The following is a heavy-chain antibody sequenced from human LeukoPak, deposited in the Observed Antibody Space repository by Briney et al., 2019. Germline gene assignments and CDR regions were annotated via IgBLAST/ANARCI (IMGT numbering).Heavy chain of an antibody. V-gene: IGHV3-30*18. Sequence: GGSLRLSCAASGFTFSSYEMNWVRQAPGKGLEWVAVIACDGSDKHYADSVKGRFTISRDNSKKTLYLQVNSLRAEDTAVYYCAKDEGSSCGGDCPLDYRGQGTLVTVSS. D-gene: IGHD2-21*02. CDR1: GFTFSSYE. CDR3: AKDEGSSCGGDCPLDY. J-gene: IGHJ4*02. CDR2: IACDGSDK.